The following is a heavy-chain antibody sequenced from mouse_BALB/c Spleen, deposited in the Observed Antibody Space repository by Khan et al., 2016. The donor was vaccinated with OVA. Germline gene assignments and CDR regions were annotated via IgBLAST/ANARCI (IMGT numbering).Heavy chain of an antibody. J-gene: IGHJ4*01. V-gene: IGHV9-3-1*01. D-gene: IGHD3-3*01. Sequence: QIQLVQSGPELKKPGETVKISCKASGYTFINYGMNWVKQAPGKGLKWMGWINSNTGEATYADDFKGRFAFSLETSASTAYLQIKNLKNEDTATYFCVRGGRRAMDYWGQGTSVTVSS. CDR1: GYTFINYG. CDR3: VRGGRRAMDY. CDR2: INSNTGEA.